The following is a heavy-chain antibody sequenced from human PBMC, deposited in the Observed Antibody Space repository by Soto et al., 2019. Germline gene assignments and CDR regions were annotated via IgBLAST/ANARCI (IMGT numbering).Heavy chain of an antibody. Sequence: PGGSLRLSCAASGFTFSSYGMHWVRQAPGKGLEWVAVISYDGSNKYYADSVKGRFTISRDNAKNSLYLQMNSLRAEDTAVYYCARGYGRNFDYWGQGTLVTVSS. V-gene: IGHV3-30*03. J-gene: IGHJ4*02. D-gene: IGHD5-18*01. CDR1: GFTFSSYG. CDR2: ISYDGSNK. CDR3: ARGYGRNFDY.